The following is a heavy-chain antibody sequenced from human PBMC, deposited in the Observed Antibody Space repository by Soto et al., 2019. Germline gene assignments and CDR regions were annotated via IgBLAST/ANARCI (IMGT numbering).Heavy chain of an antibody. CDR2: ISAYNGNT. CDR3: ARDLLPRGVIMSWFDP. D-gene: IGHD3-10*01. J-gene: IGHJ5*02. V-gene: IGHV1-18*01. Sequence: GASVKVSCKASGYTFTSYGISWVRQAPGQGLEWMGWISAYNGNTNYAQKLQGRVTMTTDTSTSTAYMELRSLRSDDTAVYYCARDLLPRGVIMSWFDPWGQGTLVTVSS. CDR1: GYTFTSYG.